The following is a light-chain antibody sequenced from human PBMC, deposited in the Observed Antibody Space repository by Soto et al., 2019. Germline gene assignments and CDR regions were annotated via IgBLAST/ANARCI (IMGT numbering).Light chain of an antibody. Sequence: EIVLTQSPGTLSLSPGQRATLSCRASQRVRSNYLAWYQQKPGQAPRLLIYNSSTRPTGIPDRFSGSGSGTDFTLTISRLEPEDFALYYCQKYRDLPQTFGQGTQVEIK. CDR1: QRVRSNY. CDR3: QKYRDLPQT. CDR2: NSS. V-gene: IGKV3-20*01. J-gene: IGKJ1*01.